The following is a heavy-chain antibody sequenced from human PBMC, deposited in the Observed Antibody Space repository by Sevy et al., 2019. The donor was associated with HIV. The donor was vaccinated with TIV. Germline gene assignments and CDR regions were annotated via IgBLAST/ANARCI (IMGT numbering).Heavy chain of an antibody. D-gene: IGHD2-2*02. CDR2: IRSKAYGGTT. V-gene: IGHV3-49*04. CDR1: GFTFGDYA. J-gene: IGHJ6*03. Sequence: GGSLRLSCTASGFTFGDYAMSWVRQAPGKGLEWVGFIRSKAYGGTTEYAASVKGRFTISSDDSKSIAYLQMNSLKTEDTAVYYCTRDDRDCSSTSCYTWGWGGLLYYYYYYYMDVWGKGTTVTVSS. CDR3: TRDDRDCSSTSCYTWGWGGLLYYYYYYYMDV.